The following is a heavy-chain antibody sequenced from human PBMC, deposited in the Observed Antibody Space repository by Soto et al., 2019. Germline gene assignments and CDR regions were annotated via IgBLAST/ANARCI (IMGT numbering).Heavy chain of an antibody. CDR1: GYTFTSYA. D-gene: IGHD6-13*01. V-gene: IGHV1-3*01. CDR2: INADNGNT. CDR3: ARDSRRWYGSSDY. J-gene: IGHJ4*02. Sequence: ASVKVSCKASGYTFTSYAMHLGRQAPGQRLEWMGWINADNGNTKYAQKVQGRVTMTTDTSTSTAYMELRSLRSDDTAVYYCARDSRRWYGSSDYWGQGTLVTVSS.